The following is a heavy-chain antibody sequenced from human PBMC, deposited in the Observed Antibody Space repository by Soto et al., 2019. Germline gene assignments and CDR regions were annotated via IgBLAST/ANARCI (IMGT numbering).Heavy chain of an antibody. D-gene: IGHD7-27*01. CDR2: ISGSAGST. J-gene: IGHJ6*02. CDR3: AKVLIWGSGSNYYYYGMDV. V-gene: IGHV3-23*01. CDR1: GFTFSSYA. Sequence: PGGSLRLSCAASGFTFSSYAMSWVRQAPGKGLDWVLVISGSAGSTSYADSVKGRFTISRDNSKNTLYLQMNSLRAEDTAVYYCAKVLIWGSGSNYYYYGMDVWGQGTTVTVSS.